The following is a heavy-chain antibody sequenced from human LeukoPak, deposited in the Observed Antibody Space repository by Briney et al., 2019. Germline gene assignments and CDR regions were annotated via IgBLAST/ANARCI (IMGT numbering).Heavy chain of an antibody. V-gene: IGHV4-4*07. J-gene: IGHJ4*02. D-gene: IGHD2-15*01. CDR1: GGSISSYY. CDR3: APEMRDCSGGSCYVD. CDR2: IYTSGST. Sequence: NPSETLSLTCTVSGGSISSYYWSWIRQPAGKGLEWIGRIYTSGSTNYNPSLKSRVTMSVDTSKNQFSLKLSSVTAADTAVYYCAPEMRDCSGGSCYVDWGQGTLVTVSS.